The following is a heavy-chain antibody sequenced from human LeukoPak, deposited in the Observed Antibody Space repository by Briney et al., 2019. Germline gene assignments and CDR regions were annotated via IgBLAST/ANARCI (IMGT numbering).Heavy chain of an antibody. D-gene: IGHD2-15*01. V-gene: IGHV1-69*13. CDR2: IIPIFGTA. Sequence: ASVKVSCKASGGIFISYAISWVRQAPGQGLEWMGGIIPIFGTANYAQKFQGRVTITADESTSTAYMELSSLRSEDTAVYYCALSRYIVVVGAATPANWFDPWGQGTLVTVSP. J-gene: IGHJ5*02. CDR1: GGIFISYA. CDR3: ALSRYIVVVGAATPANWFDP.